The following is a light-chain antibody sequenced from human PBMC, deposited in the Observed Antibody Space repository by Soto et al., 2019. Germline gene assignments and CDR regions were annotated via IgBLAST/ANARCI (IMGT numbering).Light chain of an antibody. CDR1: QSLVYSDGTTD. CDR3: LQGTRWPHT. CDR2: KVS. V-gene: IGKV2-30*01. Sequence: DVVMTQSPLSLPATLGQPASISCSSSQSLVYSDGTTDLSWFQQRPGQSPRRLIYKVSSRDSGVPDRLSGSGSVTDFTLKISRVEAEDVGVYYCLQGTRWPHTFGQGNKLEIQ. J-gene: IGKJ2*01.